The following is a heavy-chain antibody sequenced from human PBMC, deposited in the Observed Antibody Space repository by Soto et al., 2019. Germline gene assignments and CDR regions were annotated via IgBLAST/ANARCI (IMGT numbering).Heavy chain of an antibody. CDR2: IYYSGST. Sequence: QLQLQESGPGLVKPSETLSLTCTVSGGSISSSSYYWGWIRQPPGKGLEWIGSIYYSGSTYYNPSLKSRVTIAVDTSKNQFSLKLSSVTAADTAVYYCARSPNRIYSGSRAYYFDYWGQGTLVTVSS. CDR3: ARSPNRIYSGSRAYYFDY. D-gene: IGHD1-26*01. V-gene: IGHV4-39*01. J-gene: IGHJ4*02. CDR1: GGSISSSSYY.